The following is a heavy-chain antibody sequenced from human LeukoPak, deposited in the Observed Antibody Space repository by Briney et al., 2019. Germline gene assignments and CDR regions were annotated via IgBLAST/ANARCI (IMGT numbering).Heavy chain of an antibody. Sequence: GGSLRLSCAASGFSFSDYYMSWIRQAPGKGLEWVSYISSSDNIIYYADSVKGRFTISRDNAKNSLYLQMNSLRAEDTAVYYCARRNAYCSSASCSRASYFYYGMDVWGQGTTATVSS. D-gene: IGHD2-2*01. CDR2: ISSSDNII. J-gene: IGHJ6*02. CDR1: GFSFSDYY. V-gene: IGHV3-11*01. CDR3: ARRNAYCSSASCSRASYFYYGMDV.